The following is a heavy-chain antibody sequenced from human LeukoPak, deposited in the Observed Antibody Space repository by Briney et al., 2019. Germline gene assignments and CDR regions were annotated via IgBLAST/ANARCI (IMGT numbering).Heavy chain of an antibody. CDR2: ISGSGGST. CDR1: GFTFSNYA. CDR3: ARVTYYDILTGYYFDY. J-gene: IGHJ4*02. Sequence: GGSLRLSCAASGFTFSNYAMSWVRQAPGKGLEWVSAISGSGGSTSHADSVKGRFTISRDNAKNTLYLQMNSLRAEDTAVYYCARVTYYDILTGYYFDYWGQGTLVTVSS. V-gene: IGHV3-23*01. D-gene: IGHD3-9*01.